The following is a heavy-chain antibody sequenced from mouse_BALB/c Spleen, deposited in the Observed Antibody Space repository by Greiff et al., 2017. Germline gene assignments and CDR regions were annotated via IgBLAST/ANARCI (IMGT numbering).Heavy chain of an antibody. J-gene: IGHJ3*01. CDR3: ARGRGDGYPAWFAY. D-gene: IGHD2-3*01. CDR2: ISNGGGST. CDR1: GFTFSSYT. Sequence: DVKLQESGGGLVQPGGSLKLSCAASGFTFSSYTMSWVRQTPEKRLEWVAYISNGGGSTYYPDTVKGRFTISRDNARNILYLQMSSLRSEDTAMYYCARGRGDGYPAWFAYWGQGTLVTVSA. V-gene: IGHV5-12-2*01.